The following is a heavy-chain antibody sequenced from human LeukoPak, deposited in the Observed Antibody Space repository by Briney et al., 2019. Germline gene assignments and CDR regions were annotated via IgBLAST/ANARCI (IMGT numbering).Heavy chain of an antibody. Sequence: ASVKLSCKASGYTFTSYDINWVRQAPGQGLEWMGWMNPNSGNTGSAQKFQGRVTMTRNTSISTAYMELSSLRSEDTAVYYGARGPTYYYGAGAYNWFDPWGQGTLVTVSS. CDR3: ARGPTYYYGAGAYNWFDP. J-gene: IGHJ5*02. CDR2: MNPNSGNT. CDR1: GYTFTSYD. D-gene: IGHD3-10*01. V-gene: IGHV1-8*01.